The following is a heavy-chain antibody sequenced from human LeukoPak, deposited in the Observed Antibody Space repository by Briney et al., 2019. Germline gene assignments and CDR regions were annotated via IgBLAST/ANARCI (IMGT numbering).Heavy chain of an antibody. J-gene: IGHJ4*02. CDR2: INHSGST. V-gene: IGHV4-34*01. Sequence: SETLSLTCAVYGGSFSGYYWSWIRQPPGKGLEWIGEINHSGSTNYNPSLKSRVTISVDTSKNQFSLKLSSVTAADTAVYYCARDPSVSGGSWYDYWGQGTLVTVAS. CDR3: ARDPSVSGGSWYDY. D-gene: IGHD2-15*01. CDR1: GGSFSGYY.